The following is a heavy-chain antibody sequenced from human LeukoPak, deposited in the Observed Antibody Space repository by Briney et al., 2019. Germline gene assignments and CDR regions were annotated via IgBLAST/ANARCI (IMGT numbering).Heavy chain of an antibody. J-gene: IGHJ4*02. CDR1: GFIFSSYW. Sequence: GGSLTLSCPASGFIFSSYWMHWVRQAPGKGLVLVSRIHSDGSGTTYADSVKGRFTISRDNAKNTLYLQMTGLRDEDAAVYYCARGRSSSSWSDYWGQGTLVTVSS. CDR3: ARGRSSSSWSDY. V-gene: IGHV3-74*01. CDR2: IHSDGSGT. D-gene: IGHD6-13*01.